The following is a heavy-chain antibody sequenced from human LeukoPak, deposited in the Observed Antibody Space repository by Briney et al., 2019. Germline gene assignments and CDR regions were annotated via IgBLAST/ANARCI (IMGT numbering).Heavy chain of an antibody. CDR2: IWYDGSNK. V-gene: IGHV3-33*01. CDR3: ARLQWDQGFNL. J-gene: IGHJ3*01. CDR1: GFTFSTYG. Sequence: GGSLRLSCAASGFTFSTYGMHWVRQAPGKGLERVAVIWYDGSNKYYADSVKGRFTISRDNSKNTLYLQMNSLRAEDTAVYYCARLQWDQGFNLWGQGTMVTVSS. D-gene: IGHD1-26*01.